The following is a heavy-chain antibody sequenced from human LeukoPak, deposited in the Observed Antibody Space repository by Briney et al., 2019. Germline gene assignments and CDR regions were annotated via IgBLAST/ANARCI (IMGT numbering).Heavy chain of an antibody. V-gene: IGHV3-30*02. CDR3: AKDEVPAASFDY. CDR1: GFTFSSYG. CDR2: IRYDGSNK. D-gene: IGHD2-2*01. J-gene: IGHJ4*02. Sequence: PGGSLRLSCAASGFTFSSYGMHLVRQAPGKGLEWVAFIRYDGSNKYYADSVKGRFTISRDNSKNTLYLQMNSLRAEDTAVYYCAKDEVPAASFDYWGQGTLVTVSS.